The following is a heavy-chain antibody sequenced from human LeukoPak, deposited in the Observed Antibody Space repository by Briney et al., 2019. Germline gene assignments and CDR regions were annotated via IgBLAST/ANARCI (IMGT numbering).Heavy chain of an antibody. CDR3: ATKGRGGITMILYGMDV. Sequence: GASVKVSCKVSGYTLTELSMHWARQAPGKGLEWMGGFDPEDGETIYAQKFQGRVTMTEDTSTDTAYMELSSLRSEDTAVYYCATKGRGGITMILYGMDVWGQGTTVTVSS. CDR2: FDPEDGET. V-gene: IGHV1-24*01. D-gene: IGHD3-22*01. J-gene: IGHJ6*02. CDR1: GYTLTELS.